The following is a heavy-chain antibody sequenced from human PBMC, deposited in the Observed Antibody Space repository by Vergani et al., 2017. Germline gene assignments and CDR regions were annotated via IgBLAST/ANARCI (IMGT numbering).Heavy chain of an antibody. CDR3: ASNPGYYDFWSGYYPNWFDP. CDR2: ISYDGSNK. Sequence: QVQLVESGGGVVQPGRSLRLSCAASGFTFSSYAMHWVRQAPGKGLEWVAVISYDGSNKYYADSVKGRFTISRDNSKNTLYLQMNSLRAEDTAVYYCASNPGYYDFWSGYYPNWFDPWGQGTLVTVSS. J-gene: IGHJ5*02. V-gene: IGHV3-30-3*01. D-gene: IGHD3-3*01. CDR1: GFTFSSYA.